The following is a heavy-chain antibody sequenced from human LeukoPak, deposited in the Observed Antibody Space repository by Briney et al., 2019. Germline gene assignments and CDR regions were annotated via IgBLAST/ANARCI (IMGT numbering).Heavy chain of an antibody. CDR1: GGSISSSSYY. V-gene: IGHV4-39*01. Sequence: SETLSLTCTVSGGSISSSSYYWGWIRQPLGKGLEWIGSIYYSGSTYYNPSLKSRVTISVDTSKNQFSLKLSSVTAADTAVYYCARTTRLLWFGELPDYWGQGTLVTVSS. CDR3: ARTTRLLWFGELPDY. J-gene: IGHJ4*02. CDR2: IYYSGST. D-gene: IGHD3-10*01.